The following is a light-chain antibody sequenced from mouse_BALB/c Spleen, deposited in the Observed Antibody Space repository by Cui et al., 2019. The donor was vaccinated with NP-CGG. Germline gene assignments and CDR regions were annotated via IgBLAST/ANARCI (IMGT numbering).Light chain of an antibody. J-gene: IGLJ1*01. CDR2: GTN. Sequence: QAVVTPESALTTSPGETVTLPCPSSTGAVTTSNYANWVQEKPDHLFTGLIGGTNNRAPGVPARFSGSLIGDKAALTITGAQTEDETIYFCALWYSNHWVFGGGTKLTVL. CDR3: ALWYSNHWV. V-gene: IGLV1*01. CDR1: TGAVTTSNY.